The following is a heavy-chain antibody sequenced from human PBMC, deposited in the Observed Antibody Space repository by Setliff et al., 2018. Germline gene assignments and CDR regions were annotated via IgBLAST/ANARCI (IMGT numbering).Heavy chain of an antibody. CDR1: GGSITSGNNY. V-gene: IGHV4-61*02. CDR2: IYSIESA. J-gene: IGHJ3*02. Sequence: SETLSLTCTVSGGSITSGNNYWSWIRQPAGKGLEWIGCIYSIESATYNPSLKGRVTISLDRSENEFSLNLTSVTAADTAVYFCAREPSPSDALDIWGQRTMVTVSS. CDR3: AREPSPSDALDI.